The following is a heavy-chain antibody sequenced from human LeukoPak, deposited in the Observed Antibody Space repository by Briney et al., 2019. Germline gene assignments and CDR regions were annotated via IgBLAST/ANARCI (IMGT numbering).Heavy chain of an antibody. CDR2: IIPIPGIA. CDR3: ASSRFLSYYYYYMDV. J-gene: IGHJ6*03. D-gene: IGHD2/OR15-2a*01. V-gene: IGHV1-69*02. Sequence: SVKVSCKASGGTFSSYTISWVRQAPGQGLEWMGRIIPIPGIANYAQKFQGRVTITADKSTSTAYMELSSLRSEDTAVYYCASSRFLSYYYYYMDVWGKGTTVTVSS. CDR1: GGTFSSYT.